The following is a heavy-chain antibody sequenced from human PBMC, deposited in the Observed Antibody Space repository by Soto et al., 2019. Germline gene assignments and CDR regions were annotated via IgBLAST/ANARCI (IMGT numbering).Heavy chain of an antibody. D-gene: IGHD3-16*01. CDR3: ARPHVMLVAASTIDY. Sequence: ETLSLTCTVSGYSISSGSYWGWIRQPPGKGPEWIVSIYHGGTTFYNPSLKSRITISVDTSHNQFSLNLRSVTAADTAVYFCARPHVMLVAASTIDYCAHGTLVTGS. J-gene: IGHJ4*01. CDR2: IYHGGTT. V-gene: IGHV4-38-2*02. CDR1: GYSISSGSY.